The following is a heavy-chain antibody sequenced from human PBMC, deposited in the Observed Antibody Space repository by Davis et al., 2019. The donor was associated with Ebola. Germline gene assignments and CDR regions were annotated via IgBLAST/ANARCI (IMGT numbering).Heavy chain of an antibody. J-gene: IGHJ4*02. Sequence: ASVKVSCKASGYTFTNYIISWVRQAPGQGLEWMGWISNYNGKTDYAQRLQGRVTMTTDTSTSTAYMELRSLRSDDTAVYYCARDFGMIAAAGASDYWGQGTLVTVSS. CDR2: ISNYNGKT. D-gene: IGHD6-13*01. CDR1: GYTFTNYI. CDR3: ARDFGMIAAAGASDY. V-gene: IGHV1-18*01.